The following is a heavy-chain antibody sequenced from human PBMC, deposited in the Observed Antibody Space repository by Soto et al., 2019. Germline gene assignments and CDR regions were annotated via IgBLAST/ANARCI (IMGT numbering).Heavy chain of an antibody. Sequence: SETLSLTCNVSGGSINNFYWSWIRQPPGKGLEWIGYIYYSGSTSYNPSLKGRVSISLDTSKNQFSLKLSSVTAADTAVYYCARGLNYDGWSGYVFDYWGQGTLVTGSS. CDR1: GGSINNFY. CDR2: IYYSGST. CDR3: ARGLNYDGWSGYVFDY. V-gene: IGHV4-59*12. D-gene: IGHD3-3*01. J-gene: IGHJ4*02.